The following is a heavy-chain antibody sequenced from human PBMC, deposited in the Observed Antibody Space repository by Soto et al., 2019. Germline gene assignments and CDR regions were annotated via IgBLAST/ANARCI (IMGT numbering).Heavy chain of an antibody. D-gene: IGHD3-10*01. J-gene: IGHJ6*03. Sequence: EVQLVESGGGLVQPGRSLRLSCAASGFTFDDYAMHWVRQAPGKGLEWVSGISWNSGSIGYADSVKGRFTISRDNGKNSLYLQMNSLRAEDTALYYCAKESVLLWFGPPYYMDVWGKGTTVTVSS. CDR2: ISWNSGSI. V-gene: IGHV3-9*01. CDR1: GFTFDDYA. CDR3: AKESVLLWFGPPYYMDV.